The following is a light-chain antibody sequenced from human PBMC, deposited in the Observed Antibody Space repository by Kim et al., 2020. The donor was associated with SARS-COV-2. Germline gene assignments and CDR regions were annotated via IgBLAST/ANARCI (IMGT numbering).Light chain of an antibody. V-gene: IGKV3-20*01. CDR1: QSVSATH. CDR2: AAS. J-gene: IGKJ4*01. Sequence: EIVLTQSPGTLSLSPGERATLSCRPSQSVSATHLAWYQQKPGQAPRLLIYAASTRATGIPDRFSGSGSGTDFTLTISRLETEDFAVYLCQQYGSSPLTFGGGTKLEI. CDR3: QQYGSSPLT.